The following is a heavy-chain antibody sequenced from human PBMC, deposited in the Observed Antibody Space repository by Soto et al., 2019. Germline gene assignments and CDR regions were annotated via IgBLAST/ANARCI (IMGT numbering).Heavy chain of an antibody. J-gene: IGHJ3*02. CDR3: ARESIIVVPAAMTHDAFDI. D-gene: IGHD2-2*01. V-gene: IGHV4-61*01. CDR1: GGSVSSGSYY. Sequence: SESLSLACTVSGGSVSSGSYYWSWIRQPPGKGLEWIGYIYYSGSTNYNPSLKSRVTISVDTSKNQFSLKLSSVTAADTSVYYCARESIIVVPAAMTHDAFDIWGQGTMVTVSS. CDR2: IYYSGST.